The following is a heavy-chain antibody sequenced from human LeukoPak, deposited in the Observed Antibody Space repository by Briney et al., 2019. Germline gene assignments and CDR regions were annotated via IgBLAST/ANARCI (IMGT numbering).Heavy chain of an antibody. Sequence: GGSLRLSCAASGISFSNAWMSWVRQAPGKGLEWVGRIKSNPDGGTTDYAAPVKGRFTISRDDSKYTMYLQMNSLRAEDTAVYYCARLDSPWIQLWFFDYWGQGTLVTVSS. CDR1: GISFSNAW. CDR3: ARLDSPWIQLWFFDY. J-gene: IGHJ4*02. CDR2: IKSNPDGGTT. V-gene: IGHV3-15*01. D-gene: IGHD5-18*01.